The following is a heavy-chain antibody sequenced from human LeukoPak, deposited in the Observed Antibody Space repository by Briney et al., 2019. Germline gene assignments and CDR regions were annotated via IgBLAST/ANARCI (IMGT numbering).Heavy chain of an antibody. D-gene: IGHD6-13*01. CDR1: GFTFSSYG. CDR3: ARDIAAASSYGMDV. Sequence: GGSLRLSCAASGFTFSSYGMHWVRQAPGKGLEWEAVIWYDGSNKYYADSVKGRFTISRDNSKNTLYLQMNSLRAEDTAVYYCARDIAAASSYGMDVWGQGTTVTVSS. J-gene: IGHJ6*02. V-gene: IGHV3-33*01. CDR2: IWYDGSNK.